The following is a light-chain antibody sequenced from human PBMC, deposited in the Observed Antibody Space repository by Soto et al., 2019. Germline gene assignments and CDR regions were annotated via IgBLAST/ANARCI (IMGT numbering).Light chain of an antibody. CDR3: QQYNNWNT. CDR2: GAS. Sequence: EIVMTQSPATPSVSPGERATLSCRASQSVSSNLAWYQQKPGQAPRLLIYGASTRATGIPARFSGSGSGTEFTLTISSLQSEDFAVYYCQQYNNWNTFGQGTKLEIK. CDR1: QSVSSN. J-gene: IGKJ2*01. V-gene: IGKV3-15*01.